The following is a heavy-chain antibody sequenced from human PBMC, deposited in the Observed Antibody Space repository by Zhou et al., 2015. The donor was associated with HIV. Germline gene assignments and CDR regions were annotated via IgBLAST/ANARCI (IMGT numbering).Heavy chain of an antibody. CDR2: IIPFLGVA. CDR1: GDTFNTSA. CDR3: ARDVTQLGGNFRFDP. J-gene: IGHJ5*02. V-gene: IGHV1-69*01. Sequence: QVQLVQSGAEVKRPGASVTVSCKASGDTFNTSAIVWVRQAPGQGLEWMGGIIPFLGVANYAQKFEGRVSTTADDSTNTAYMELGNLNFDDTAVYYCARDVTQLGGNFRFDPWGQGTLVIVSS. D-gene: IGHD1-1*01.